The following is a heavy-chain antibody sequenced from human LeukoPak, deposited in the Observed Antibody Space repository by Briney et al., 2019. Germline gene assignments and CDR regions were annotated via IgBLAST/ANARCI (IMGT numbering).Heavy chain of an antibody. Sequence: SETLSLTCTVSGGSISSSSYYWGWIRQPPGKGLEWIGSIYYSGSTYYNPSLKSRVTISVDTSKNQFSLKLSSVTAADTAVYYCARFRSGWYLQSDPSGHGTLVTVSS. D-gene: IGHD6-13*01. CDR1: GGSISSSSYY. V-gene: IGHV4-39*07. CDR2: IYYSGST. CDR3: ARFRSGWYLQSDP. J-gene: IGHJ5*02.